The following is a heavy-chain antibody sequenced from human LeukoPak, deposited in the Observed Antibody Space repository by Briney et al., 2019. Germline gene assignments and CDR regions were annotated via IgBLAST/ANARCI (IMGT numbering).Heavy chain of an antibody. CDR1: GFTFSSYE. V-gene: IGHV3-48*03. J-gene: IGHJ4*02. CDR2: ISSSGSTI. Sequence: GGSLRLSCAASGFTFSSYEMNWVRQAPGKGLHWVSYISSSGSTIYYADSVKGRFTISRDNAKNSLYLQMNSLRAEDTAVYYCAGAYCSSTSCYVGRGDYWGQGTLVTVSS. D-gene: IGHD2-2*01. CDR3: AGAYCSSTSCYVGRGDY.